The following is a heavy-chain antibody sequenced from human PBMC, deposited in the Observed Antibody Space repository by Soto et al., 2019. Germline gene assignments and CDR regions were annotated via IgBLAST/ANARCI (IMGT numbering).Heavy chain of an antibody. D-gene: IGHD6-19*01. CDR1: VFTFSSYS. J-gene: IGHJ4*02. Sequence: GGSLRISCAASVFTFSSYSMNWVRQAPGKGLEWVSSISSSSSYIYYADSVKGRFTISRDNAKNSLYLQMNSLRAEDTAVYYCARDRDSGWSFDYWGQGTLVTVSS. CDR3: ARDRDSGWSFDY. V-gene: IGHV3-21*01. CDR2: ISSSSSYI.